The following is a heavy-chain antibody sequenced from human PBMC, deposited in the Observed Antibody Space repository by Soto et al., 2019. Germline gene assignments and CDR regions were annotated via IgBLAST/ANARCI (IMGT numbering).Heavy chain of an antibody. V-gene: IGHV3-73*01. D-gene: IGHD2-2*01. J-gene: IGHJ4*02. CDR1: GFTFSGSA. CDR3: TRHARYCSSTSCDHFDY. CDR2: IRSKANSYAT. Sequence: GGSLRLSCAASGFTFSGSAMHWVRQASGKGLEWVGRIRSKANSYATAYAASVKGRFTISRDDSKNTAYLQMNSLKTEDTAVYYCTRHARYCSSTSCDHFDYWGQGTLVTVSS.